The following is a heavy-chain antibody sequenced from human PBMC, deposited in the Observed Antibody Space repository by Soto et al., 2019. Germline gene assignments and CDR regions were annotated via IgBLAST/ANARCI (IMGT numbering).Heavy chain of an antibody. CDR1: GFTVSSNY. CDR3: ARGARGIFGVVTPYYFDY. Sequence: EVQLVESGGGLIQPRGSLRLSCAASGFTVSSNYMSWVRQAPGKGLGWVSVIYSGGSTYYADSVKGRFTISRDNSKNTLYLQMNSLRAEDTAVYYCARGARGIFGVVTPYYFDYWGQGTLVTVSS. V-gene: IGHV3-53*01. CDR2: IYSGGST. D-gene: IGHD3-3*01. J-gene: IGHJ4*02.